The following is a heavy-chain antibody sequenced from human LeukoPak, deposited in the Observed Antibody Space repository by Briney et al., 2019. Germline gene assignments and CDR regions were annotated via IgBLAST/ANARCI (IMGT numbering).Heavy chain of an antibody. V-gene: IGHV3-48*03. D-gene: IGHD3/OR15-3a*01. CDR2: ISSDGSYI. CDR3: ARDRTGDLDY. J-gene: IGHJ4*02. CDR1: GFTFSDYE. Sequence: PGGPRLSCAASGFTFSDYEMTWVRHSPGKGLEWISYISSDGSYIYYADSVKGRFTISRDNAKNSVYLQMNSLRVEDTAVYYCARDRTGDLDYWGQGTLVSVSS.